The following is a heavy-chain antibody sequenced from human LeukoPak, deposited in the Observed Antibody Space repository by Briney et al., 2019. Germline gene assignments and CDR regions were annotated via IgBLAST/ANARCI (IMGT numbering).Heavy chain of an antibody. CDR2: ISGSGGST. D-gene: IGHD2-2*02. J-gene: IGHJ4*02. CDR3: AKWIVVVPAAIRGGFDY. Sequence: SGGSLRLSCAASGFTFSSYAMSWVRQAPGKGLEWVSAISGSGGSTYYADSVKGRFTISRDNSKNTLYLQMNSLRAEDTAVYYCAKWIVVVPAAIRGGFDYWGQGTLVTVSS. V-gene: IGHV3-23*01. CDR1: GFTFSSYA.